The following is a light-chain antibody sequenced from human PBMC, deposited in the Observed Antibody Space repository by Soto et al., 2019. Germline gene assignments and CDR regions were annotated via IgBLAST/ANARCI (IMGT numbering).Light chain of an antibody. CDR3: QQYNNYPLT. J-gene: IGKJ4*01. CDR2: KAS. V-gene: IGKV1-5*03. Sequence: DIQMTQSPSTLSSSVVDRVTITCRARKSMSTWLSWYQQKPGKAPKLLIYKASSLEGGVPSRFSGSGSGTEFNITISSLQTDDFATYYCQQYNNYPLTFGGGTTLDIK. CDR1: KSMSTW.